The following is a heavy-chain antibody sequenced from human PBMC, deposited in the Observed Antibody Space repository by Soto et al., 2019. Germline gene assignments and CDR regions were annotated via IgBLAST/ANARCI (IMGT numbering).Heavy chain of an antibody. J-gene: IGHJ5*02. Sequence: QLQLQESGPGLVKPSETLSLTCSVSGGSISSSSYFWGWIRQPPGKGLECIGRIYYSGSTYYNPSRKSRVTVSVDTSKNQLALKLSSVTAADTAVDYCARHPIDFWFDPCGQGTLVTVSS. CDR2: IYYSGST. CDR1: GGSISSSSYF. V-gene: IGHV4-39*01. D-gene: IGHD3-9*01. CDR3: ARHPIDFWFDP.